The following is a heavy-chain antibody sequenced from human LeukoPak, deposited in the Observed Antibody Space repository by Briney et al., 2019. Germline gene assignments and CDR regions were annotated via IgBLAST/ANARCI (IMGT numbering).Heavy chain of an antibody. Sequence: SETLSLTCSVSGGSISSYYWSWIRQPAGKGLEWIGRIYTSGSTNYNPSLKSRVTMSVDTSKNQFSLKLSSMTAADTAVYYCARDHGSGSFNYYYMDVWGKGTTVTISS. J-gene: IGHJ6*03. CDR3: ARDHGSGSFNYYYMDV. D-gene: IGHD3-10*01. V-gene: IGHV4-4*07. CDR2: IYTSGST. CDR1: GGSISSYY.